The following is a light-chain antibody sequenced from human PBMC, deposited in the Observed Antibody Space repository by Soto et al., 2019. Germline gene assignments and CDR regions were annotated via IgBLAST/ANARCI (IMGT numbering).Light chain of an antibody. J-gene: IGKJ1*01. CDR2: GAS. CDR3: QQYGSSPTT. CDR1: QTVLNNY. Sequence: EIVLTQSPGTLSLSPGERATLSCRASQTVLNNYLTWYQQKPGQAPRRLIFGASIRATGIPDRFSGSGSGTDFTLTISRLEPEDFAVYYCQQYGSSPTTFGQGKKVEIK. V-gene: IGKV3-20*01.